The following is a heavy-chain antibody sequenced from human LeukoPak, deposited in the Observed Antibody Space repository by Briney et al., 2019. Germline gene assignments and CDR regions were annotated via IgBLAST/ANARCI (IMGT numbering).Heavy chain of an antibody. J-gene: IGHJ4*02. CDR3: ARIAAAGPDY. D-gene: IGHD6-13*01. Sequence: PSETLSLTCTVSGASVNSGNYYWTWIRQPAGKGLDWIGRIYSSGSTNYNPSLKSRVTISVDTSKNQFSLKLSSVTAADTAVYYCARIAAAGPDYWGQGTLVTVSS. CDR2: IYSSGST. V-gene: IGHV4-61*10. CDR1: GASVNSGNYY.